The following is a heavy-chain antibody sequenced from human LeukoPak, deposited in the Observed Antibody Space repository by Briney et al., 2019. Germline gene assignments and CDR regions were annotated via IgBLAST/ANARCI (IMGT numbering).Heavy chain of an antibody. CDR3: AREFGGTGKVLDY. CDR2: INPINGAT. CDR1: GYGLTGYY. V-gene: IGHV1-2*02. J-gene: IGHJ4*02. Sequence: SLKGARKAAGYGLTGYYIHWRSQAPGQGLEWMGWINPINGATNCAQKFQARVTMTRDTSISTAYMELSSLTSDDTAVYYCAREFGGTGKVLDYWGQGTLVTVSS. D-gene: IGHD3-16*01.